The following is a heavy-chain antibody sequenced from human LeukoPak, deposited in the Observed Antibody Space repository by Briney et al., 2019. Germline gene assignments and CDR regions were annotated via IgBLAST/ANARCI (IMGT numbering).Heavy chain of an antibody. CDR2: ISAYNGNT. V-gene: IGHV1-18*04. CDR1: GYTFTGYY. J-gene: IGHJ6*03. Sequence: ASVKVSCKASGYTFTGYYMHWVRQAPGQGLEWMGWISAYNGNTNYAQKHQGRVTITTDTSTSTAYMELRSLRSDDTAVYYCARVDRGDSSGPGYYYYYMDVWGKGTTVTISS. D-gene: IGHD3-22*01. CDR3: ARVDRGDSSGPGYYYYYMDV.